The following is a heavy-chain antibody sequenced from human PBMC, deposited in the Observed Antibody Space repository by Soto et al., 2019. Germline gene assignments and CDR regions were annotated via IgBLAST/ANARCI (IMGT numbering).Heavy chain of an antibody. Sequence: GGSLTLSCAASGFTFSSDAMSWVRQAPGQGLEWVSAISCSGGSTYYADTVKGRFTISRDNSKNTLYLQMNSLRAEDTAVYYCAKNTRFAIGYYFDYWGQGTLVTVSS. CDR2: ISCSGGST. J-gene: IGHJ4*02. CDR1: GFTFSSDA. D-gene: IGHD3-16*01. V-gene: IGHV3-23*01. CDR3: AKNTRFAIGYYFDY.